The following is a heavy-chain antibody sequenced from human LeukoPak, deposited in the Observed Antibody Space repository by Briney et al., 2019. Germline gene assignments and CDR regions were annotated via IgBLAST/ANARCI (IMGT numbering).Heavy chain of an antibody. V-gene: IGHV3-11*01. Sequence: GGSLRLSCATYGFTFSDYYMSWIRQAPGKGLEWLSYISGDGGDINYADSVEGRFTVSRDNAKNALYLQMNSLRVEDTAIYYCATKAREAPEWGQGTLVTVSS. CDR2: ISGDGGDI. J-gene: IGHJ4*01. CDR1: GFTFSDYY. CDR3: ATKAREAPE. D-gene: IGHD1/OR15-1a*01.